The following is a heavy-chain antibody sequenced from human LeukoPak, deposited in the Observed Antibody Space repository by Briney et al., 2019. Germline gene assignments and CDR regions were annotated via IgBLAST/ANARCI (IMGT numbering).Heavy chain of an antibody. J-gene: IGHJ3*02. CDR1: GYTFTNYG. Sequence: ASVKVSCKTSGYTFTNYGISWVRQAPGLELEWMGWISAYNGNTNYAQKVQGRVTMTTDTSTSTAYMELRSLRFDDTAVYYCARGLSVRLLQTSSTYFKHVFAIWGQGSMVTVSS. V-gene: IGHV1-18*01. D-gene: IGHD6-13*01. CDR2: ISAYNGNT. CDR3: ARGLSVRLLQTSSTYFKHVFAI.